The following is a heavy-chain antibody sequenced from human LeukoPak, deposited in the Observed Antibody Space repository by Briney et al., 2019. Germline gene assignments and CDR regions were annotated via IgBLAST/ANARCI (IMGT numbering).Heavy chain of an antibody. Sequence: GGSLRLSCAASGFTFTAYAMSWVRQTPGKGLEWVSFISDRSAGDSTYYADSVRGRFTISRDSSASTLYLQMNSLRAEDTAAYYCTKLSTTGVGGRGYFDQWGQGTQVTVSS. CDR3: TKLSTTGVGGRGYFDQ. CDR2: ISDRSAGDST. J-gene: IGHJ4*02. CDR1: GFTFTAYA. D-gene: IGHD1-1*01. V-gene: IGHV3-23*01.